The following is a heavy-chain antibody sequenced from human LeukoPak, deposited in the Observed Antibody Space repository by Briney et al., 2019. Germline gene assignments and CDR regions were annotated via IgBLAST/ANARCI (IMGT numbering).Heavy chain of an antibody. CDR1: GGSFSGYY. Sequence: PSETLSLTCAVYGGSFSGYYWSWIRQPPGKGLEWIGEINHSGSTNYNPSLKSRVTISVDTSKNQFSLKLSSVTAADTAVYYCARRAHTAMVNVWGQGTLVTVSS. V-gene: IGHV4-34*01. J-gene: IGHJ4*02. CDR3: ARRAHTAMVNV. CDR2: INHSGST. D-gene: IGHD5-18*01.